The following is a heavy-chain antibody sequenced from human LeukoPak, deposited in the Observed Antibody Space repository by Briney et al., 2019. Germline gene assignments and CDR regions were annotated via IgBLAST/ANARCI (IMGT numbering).Heavy chain of an antibody. CDR1: GFTFSRHW. Sequence: GSLRLSCAASGFTFSRHWMTWVRQAPWKGLEWVANIKLDGSEKNYVDSVKGRFTISRDNTKNSLYLQMDSLRAEDTAVFYCARDQYDTWSRRGNFDSWGQGTLVIVSS. V-gene: IGHV3-7*03. CDR2: IKLDGSEK. CDR3: ARDQYDTWSRRGNFDS. D-gene: IGHD3/OR15-3a*01. J-gene: IGHJ4*02.